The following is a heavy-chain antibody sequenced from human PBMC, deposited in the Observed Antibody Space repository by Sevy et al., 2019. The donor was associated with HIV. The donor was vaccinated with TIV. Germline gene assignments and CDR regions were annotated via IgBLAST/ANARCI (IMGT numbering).Heavy chain of an antibody. D-gene: IGHD6-13*01. CDR3: AREPYSSSFPYYYYGMDV. V-gene: IGHV4-31*03. Sequence: SETLSLTCTVSGGSISSGGYYWSWIRQHPGKGLEWIGYIYYGGSTYYNPSLKSRVTISVDTSKNQFSLKLGSVTAADTAVYYCAREPYSSSFPYYYYGMDVWGQGTTVTVSS. CDR1: GGSISSGGYY. CDR2: IYYGGST. J-gene: IGHJ6*02.